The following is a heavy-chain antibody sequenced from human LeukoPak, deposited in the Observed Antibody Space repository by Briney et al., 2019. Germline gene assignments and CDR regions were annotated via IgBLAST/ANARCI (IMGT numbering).Heavy chain of an antibody. V-gene: IGHV4-61*05. D-gene: IGHD3-9*01. CDR3: ARHIREHFDWSLDY. J-gene: IGHJ4*02. CDR1: GGSISSSGSY. Sequence: SETLSLTCTVSGGSISSSGSYWGWIRQPPGKGLEWIGYIYYSGSTNYNPSLKSRVTISVDTSKNQFSLKLSSVTAADTAVYYCARHIREHFDWSLDYWGQGTLVTVSS. CDR2: IYYSGST.